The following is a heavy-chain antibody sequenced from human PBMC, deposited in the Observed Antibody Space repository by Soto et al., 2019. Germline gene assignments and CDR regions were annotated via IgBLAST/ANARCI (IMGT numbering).Heavy chain of an antibody. CDR3: ARPSPAKEAAARGGWSDP. V-gene: IGHV4-34*01. D-gene: IGHD2-2*01. Sequence: SETLSLTCAVYGGSFSGYYWSWIRQPPGKGLEWIGEINHSGSTNYNPSLKSRVTISVDTSKNQFSLKLSSVTAADTAVYYCARPSPAKEAAARGGWSDPWCQGALVTVFS. J-gene: IGHJ5*02. CDR1: GGSFSGYY. CDR2: INHSGST.